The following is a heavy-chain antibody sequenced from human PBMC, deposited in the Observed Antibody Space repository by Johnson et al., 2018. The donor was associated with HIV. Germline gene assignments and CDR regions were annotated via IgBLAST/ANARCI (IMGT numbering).Heavy chain of an antibody. CDR1: QFTVSTYY. V-gene: IGHV3-15*01. CDR2: IKSKTAGGTT. CDR3: HTGQLERRAPDDAFDI. D-gene: IGHD1-1*01. J-gene: IGHJ3*02. Sequence: VQLVESGGGVVQPGRSLRLSCAASQFTVSTYYMNCVRLAPGNGLELVGRIKSKTAGGTTDYAAPVKGRCTTSRADSNRTLYLQMNSLKTEDPAVYYCHTGQLERRAPDDAFDIWGQGTMVTVSS.